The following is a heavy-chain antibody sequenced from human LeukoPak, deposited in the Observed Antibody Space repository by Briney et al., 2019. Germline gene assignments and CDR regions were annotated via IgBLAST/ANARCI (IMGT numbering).Heavy chain of an antibody. CDR3: ARGVGAAAIDY. J-gene: IGHJ4*02. CDR2: INHSGST. CDR1: GGSFSGYY. D-gene: IGHD6-13*01. V-gene: IGHV4-34*01. Sequence: SETLSLTCAVYGGSFSGYYWSWIRQPPGKGLEWIGEINHSGSTNYNPPLKSRVTISVDTSKNQFSLKLSSVTAADTAVYYCARGVGAAAIDYWGQGTLVTVSS.